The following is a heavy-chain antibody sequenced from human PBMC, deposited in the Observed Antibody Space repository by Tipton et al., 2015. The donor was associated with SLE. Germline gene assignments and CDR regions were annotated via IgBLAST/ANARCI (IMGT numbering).Heavy chain of an antibody. CDR1: GGSISSSSYY. CDR3: AREPVHYYYYMDV. J-gene: IGHJ6*03. V-gene: IGHV4-39*07. Sequence: TLSLTCTVSGGSISSSSYYWGWIRQPPGKGLEWIGSIYYSGSTYYNPSLKSRVTVSVDTSKNQFSLKLSSVTAADTAVYYCAREPVHYYYYMDVWGKGTTVTVSS. CDR2: IYYSGST.